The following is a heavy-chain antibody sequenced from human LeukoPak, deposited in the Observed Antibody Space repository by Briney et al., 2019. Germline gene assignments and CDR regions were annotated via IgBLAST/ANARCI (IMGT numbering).Heavy chain of an antibody. Sequence: PGGSLRLSCAASGFTFSDYYMTWIRQAPGRGLEWISYINGSSSDTKYADSVKGRFTISRDNSKNTLYLQMNSLRVEDTAVYYCAKDRYARGGDSNYFDYWGQGTLVTVSS. D-gene: IGHD2-2*01. CDR2: INGSSSDT. V-gene: IGHV3-11*06. J-gene: IGHJ4*02. CDR3: AKDRYARGGDSNYFDY. CDR1: GFTFSDYY.